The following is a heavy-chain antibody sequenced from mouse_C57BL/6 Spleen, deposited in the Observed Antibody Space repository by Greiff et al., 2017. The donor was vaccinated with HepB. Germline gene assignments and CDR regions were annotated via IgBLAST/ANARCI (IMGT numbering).Heavy chain of an antibody. CDR3: ANSITTIIGMDWYFDV. CDR2: IYPGSGST. CDR1: GYTFTSYW. V-gene: IGHV1-55*01. J-gene: IGHJ1*03. D-gene: IGHD1-1*01. Sequence: QVQLQQPGAELVKPGASVKMSCKASGYTFTSYWITWVKQRPGQGLEWIGDIYPGSGSTNYNEKFKSKATLTVDKSSSTAYMQLSSQTSRDSAVYSCANSITTIIGMDWYFDVWGKGTTVTVSS.